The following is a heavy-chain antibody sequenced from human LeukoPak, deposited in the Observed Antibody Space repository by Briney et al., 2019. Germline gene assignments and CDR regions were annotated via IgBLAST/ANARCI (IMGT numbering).Heavy chain of an antibody. CDR1: GYTFTSYY. V-gene: IGHV1-46*01. D-gene: IGHD5-12*01. CDR2: INPSGGST. Sequence: ASVKVSCKASGYTFTSYYMHWVRQAPGQGLEWMGIINPSGGSTSYAQKFQGRVTMTRDTSTSTVYMELSSLRSEDTAVYYCARDEVRGYSGYDLVYWGQGTLVTVFS. J-gene: IGHJ4*02. CDR3: ARDEVRGYSGYDLVY.